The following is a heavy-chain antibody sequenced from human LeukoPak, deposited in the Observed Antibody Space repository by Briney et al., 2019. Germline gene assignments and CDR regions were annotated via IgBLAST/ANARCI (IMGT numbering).Heavy chain of an antibody. J-gene: IGHJ4*02. CDR1: GFTFSNSD. CDR2: IGSSGSST. D-gene: IGHD1-26*01. Sequence: GGSLRLSCAASGFTFSNSDMSWVRQAPGKGQERVSAIGSSGSSTFYAEPVKGRFTVFRDNSKNTLYLQMNSLRGEDTALYYWVKEGGIVGVDYWGQGTLVTVSS. CDR3: VKEGGIVGVDY. V-gene: IGHV3-23*01.